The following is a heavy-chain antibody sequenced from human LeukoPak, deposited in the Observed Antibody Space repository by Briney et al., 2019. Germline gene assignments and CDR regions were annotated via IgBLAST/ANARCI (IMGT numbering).Heavy chain of an antibody. CDR2: IYYSGST. CDR3: ARARIMITFGGVIVPYYFDY. J-gene: IGHJ4*02. V-gene: IGHV4-31*03. D-gene: IGHD3-16*02. Sequence: PSQTLSLTCTVSGGSISSGGYYWSWIRQHPGKGLEWIGYIYYSGSTYYNPSLKSRVTISVDTSKNQFSLKLSSVTAADTAVYYCARARIMITFGGVIVPYYFDYWGQGTLVTVSS. CDR1: GGSISSGGYY.